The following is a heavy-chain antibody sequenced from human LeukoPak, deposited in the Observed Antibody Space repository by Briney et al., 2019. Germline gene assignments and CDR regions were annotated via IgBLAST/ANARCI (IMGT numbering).Heavy chain of an antibody. V-gene: IGHV4-61*08. J-gene: IGHJ3*02. CDR1: GGSVGSGGYY. Sequence: SETLSLTCTVSGGSVGSGGYYWSWVRQPPGKGLEYIGYIYYSGSTNYNPSLKSRVTISIDTSKNQFSLRLRSVTAADTAVYYCARDSASSGYMNAFDIWGQGTMVTVSS. CDR2: IYYSGST. D-gene: IGHD3-22*01. CDR3: ARDSASSGYMNAFDI.